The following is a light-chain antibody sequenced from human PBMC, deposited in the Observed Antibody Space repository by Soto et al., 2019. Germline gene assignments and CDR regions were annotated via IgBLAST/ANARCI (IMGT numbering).Light chain of an antibody. Sequence: QAVVTQPPSVSGAPGQRVTISCTGSSSNIGAGFDVHWYQQLPGTAPKLLIYRNRNRPSGVPDRFSGSRSGTSASLAITGLQAEDEADYYCQSYDRSLSYVFGSGTKLTVL. J-gene: IGLJ1*01. V-gene: IGLV1-40*01. CDR1: SSNIGAGFD. CDR3: QSYDRSLSYV. CDR2: RNR.